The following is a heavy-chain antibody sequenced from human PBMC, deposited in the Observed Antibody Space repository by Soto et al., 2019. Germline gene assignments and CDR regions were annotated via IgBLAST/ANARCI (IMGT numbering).Heavy chain of an antibody. J-gene: IGHJ4*02. D-gene: IGHD6-13*01. CDR2: INSDGSIT. CDR1: GFTFSSNW. CDR3: ARGSSSWYVSFDY. Sequence: VGSLRLSCAASGFTFSSNWMHWVRQAPGKGLVWVSRINSDGSITSYADSVKGQFTISRDNAKNTLYLQMNSLRAEDTAVYYCARGSSSWYVSFDYWGQGTLVTVSS. V-gene: IGHV3-74*01.